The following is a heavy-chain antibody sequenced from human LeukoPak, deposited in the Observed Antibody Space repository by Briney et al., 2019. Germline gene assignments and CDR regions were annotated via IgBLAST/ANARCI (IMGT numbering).Heavy chain of an antibody. CDR1: GGSISSGGYY. D-gene: IGHD3-22*01. Sequence: SETLSLTCTVSGGSISSGGYYWSWIRQHPGKGLEWIGYIYYSGSTYYNPSLKSRVTISVDTSKNQFSLKLSSVTAADTAVYYCARVHAFGTPDSSGYYYCFDYWGQGTLVTVSS. V-gene: IGHV4-31*03. J-gene: IGHJ4*02. CDR3: ARVHAFGTPDSSGYYYCFDY. CDR2: IYYSGST.